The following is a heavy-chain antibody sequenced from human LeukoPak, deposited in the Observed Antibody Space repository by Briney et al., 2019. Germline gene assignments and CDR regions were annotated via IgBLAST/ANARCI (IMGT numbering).Heavy chain of an antibody. CDR3: ARADFSSWYSYFDY. CDR1: GFTFDDYG. CDR2: INWNGGST. V-gene: IGHV3-20*04. Sequence: GGSLRLSCAASGFTFDDYGMSWVRQAPGKGLEWVSGINWNGGSTGYADSVKGRFTISRDNAKNSLYLQMNSLRAEDTALYYCARADFSSWYSYFDYWGQGILVTVSS. D-gene: IGHD6-13*01. J-gene: IGHJ4*02.